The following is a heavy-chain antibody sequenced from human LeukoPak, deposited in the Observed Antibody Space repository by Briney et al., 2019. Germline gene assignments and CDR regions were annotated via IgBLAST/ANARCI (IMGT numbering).Heavy chain of an antibody. J-gene: IGHJ3*02. CDR1: GFTFSSYW. V-gene: IGHV3-7*01. Sequence: GGSLRLSCAASGFTFSSYWMAWVRQAPGKELEWVANIKDDGSQKYYVDSVRGRFTISRDNAENSLYLQMNSLRAEDTAVYYCARYKLYHGAFDIWGQGTMVTVSS. CDR2: IKDDGSQK. CDR3: ARYKLYHGAFDI. D-gene: IGHD2-2*01.